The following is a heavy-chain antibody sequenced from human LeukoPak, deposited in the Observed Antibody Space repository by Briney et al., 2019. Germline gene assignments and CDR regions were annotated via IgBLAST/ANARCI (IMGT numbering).Heavy chain of an antibody. CDR2: INKNGAEM. CDR3: AKHDGWELHDYCFDY. Sequence: GGSLRLSCVASGFSFRDYAMGWVRQAPGKGLEWVATINKNGAEMFYADSVKGRFTISRDNSKITLNMHLRSLRADDTAVYYCAKHDGWELHDYCFDYWGQGTLVTASS. D-gene: IGHD1-26*01. V-gene: IGHV3-23*01. J-gene: IGHJ4*02. CDR1: GFSFRDYA.